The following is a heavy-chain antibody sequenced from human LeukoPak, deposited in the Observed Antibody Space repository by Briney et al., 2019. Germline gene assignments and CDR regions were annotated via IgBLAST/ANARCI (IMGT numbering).Heavy chain of an antibody. CDR1: GGSISSYY. CDR3: ARGVAGGYWYYYYYYMDV. D-gene: IGHD3-22*01. CDR2: IYYSGST. Sequence: PSETLSLTCTVSGGSISSYYWSWIRQPPGKGLEWIGSIYYSGSTYYNPSLKSRVTISVDTSKNQFSLKLSSVTAADTAVYYCARGVAGGYWYYYYYYMDVWGKGTTVTVSS. V-gene: IGHV4-59*12. J-gene: IGHJ6*03.